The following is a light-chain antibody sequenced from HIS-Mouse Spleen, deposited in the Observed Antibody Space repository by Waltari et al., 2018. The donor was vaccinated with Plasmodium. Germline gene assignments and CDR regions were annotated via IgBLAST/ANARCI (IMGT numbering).Light chain of an antibody. J-gene: IGLJ3*02. CDR2: RNN. CDR3: AAWDDSLSGWV. Sequence: QSVLTQPPSASGTPGQRVPISCSGSSSNICSNYVYWYQQLPGTAPKLLIYRNNQRPSGVPDRFSGSKSGTSASLAISGLRSEDEADYYCAAWDDSLSGWVFGGGTKLTVL. CDR1: SSNICSNY. V-gene: IGLV1-47*01.